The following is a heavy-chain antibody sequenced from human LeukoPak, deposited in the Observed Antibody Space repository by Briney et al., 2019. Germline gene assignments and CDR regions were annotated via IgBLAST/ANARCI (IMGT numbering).Heavy chain of an antibody. D-gene: IGHD5-18*01. V-gene: IGHV3-33*08. CDR2: IWYDGSNK. J-gene: IGHJ4*02. CDR1: RFTFSSYA. Sequence: PGGSLRLSCAASRFTFSSYAMSWVRQAPGKGLEWAAVIWYDGSNKYYADSVKGRFTISRDNSKNTLYLQMNNLRAEDTAIYYCARELNVDSAMAFDYWGQGTLVPVAS. CDR3: ARELNVDSAMAFDY.